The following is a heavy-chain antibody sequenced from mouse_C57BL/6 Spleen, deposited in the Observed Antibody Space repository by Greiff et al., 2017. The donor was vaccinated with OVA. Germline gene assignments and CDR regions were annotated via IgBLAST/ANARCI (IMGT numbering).Heavy chain of an antibody. CDR1: GFTFSDYG. V-gene: IGHV5-17*01. CDR3: ARRDSTTGGDAMDY. Sequence: EVMLVESGGGLVKPGGSLKLSCAASGFTFSDYGMHWVRQAPEKGLEWVAYISSGSSTIYYADTVKGRFTISRDNAKNTLFLQMTSLRSEDTAMYYCARRDSTTGGDAMDYWGQGTSVTVSS. D-gene: IGHD1-1*01. CDR2: ISSGSSTI. J-gene: IGHJ4*01.